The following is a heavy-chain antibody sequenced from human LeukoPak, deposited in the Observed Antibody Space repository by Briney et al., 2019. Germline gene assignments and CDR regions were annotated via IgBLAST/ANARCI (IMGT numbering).Heavy chain of an antibody. CDR2: IYYSGST. D-gene: IGHD1-1*01. J-gene: IGHJ6*02. Sequence: PSETLSLTCTTSGGSISSYYWNWIRQPPGKGLEWIGYIYYSGSTNYNPSLKSRVTISVDTSKNQFSLKLSSVTAADTAVYYCARQGYNYYYYGMDVWGQGTTVTVSS. V-gene: IGHV4-59*08. CDR1: GGSISSYY. CDR3: ARQGYNYYYYGMDV.